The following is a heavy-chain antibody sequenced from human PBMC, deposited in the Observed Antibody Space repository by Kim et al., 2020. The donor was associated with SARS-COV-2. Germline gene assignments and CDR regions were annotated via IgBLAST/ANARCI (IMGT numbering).Heavy chain of an antibody. Sequence: ASVKVSCKPSGYTFSSYGLTWVRQAPGQGLEWMGWINLSTGNTRYAQKFQGRVTMTADTSTNTAYMDLRGLRSDDTAVYYCAREHQYSSKMDYWGQGTLITVSS. CDR3: AREHQYSSKMDY. CDR1: GYTFSSYG. J-gene: IGHJ4*02. D-gene: IGHD6-13*01. CDR2: INLSTGNT. V-gene: IGHV1-18*01.